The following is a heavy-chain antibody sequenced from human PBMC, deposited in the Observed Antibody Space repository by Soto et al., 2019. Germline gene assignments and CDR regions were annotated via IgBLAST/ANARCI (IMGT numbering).Heavy chain of an antibody. D-gene: IGHD2-8*02. CDR3: ASHFTGVLVLGTSPPGGDNYGWDV. Sequence: ASVKVSCNASGYTFTSYAMHWVRQAPGQRLEWMGWINAGNGNTKYSQKFQGRVPITRDTSASTAYMELSSLRSEDTAVYYCASHFTGVLVLGTSPPGGDNYGWDVWGQGTTVTVSS. CDR2: INAGNGNT. J-gene: IGHJ6*02. CDR1: GYTFTSYA. V-gene: IGHV1-3*01.